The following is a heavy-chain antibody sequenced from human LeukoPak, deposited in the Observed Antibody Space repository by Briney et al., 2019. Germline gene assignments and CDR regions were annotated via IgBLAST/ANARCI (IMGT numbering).Heavy chain of an antibody. D-gene: IGHD3-22*01. CDR3: ASDSSGYLSAFDI. J-gene: IGHJ3*02. Sequence: GGSLRLSCAASGFTFDDYGMSWVRQAPGKGLEWVSGINWNGGSTGYADSVKGRFTISRDNAKNSLYLQMNSLRAEDTAVYYCASDSSGYLSAFDIWGQGTMVTVSS. V-gene: IGHV3-20*04. CDR1: GFTFDDYG. CDR2: INWNGGST.